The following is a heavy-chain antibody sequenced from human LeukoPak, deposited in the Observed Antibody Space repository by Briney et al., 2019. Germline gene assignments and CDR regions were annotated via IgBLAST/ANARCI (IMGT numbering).Heavy chain of an antibody. D-gene: IGHD5-18*01. Sequence: PGGSLRLSCAASGFTISPYWMSWVRQAAWKGLEWVANIKQDGSEEYYVDSVKGRFAISRDNAKNSVYLQMNGLRAEDTAVYYCARENTAVPGGDCWGQGTLVTVSS. V-gene: IGHV3-7*01. CDR3: ARENTAVPGGDC. J-gene: IGHJ4*02. CDR2: IKQDGSEE. CDR1: GFTISPYW.